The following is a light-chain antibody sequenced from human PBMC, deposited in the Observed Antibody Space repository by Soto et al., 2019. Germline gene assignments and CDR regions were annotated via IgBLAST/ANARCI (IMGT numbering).Light chain of an antibody. CDR3: QQYGSPRGT. V-gene: IGKV3-11*01. CDR2: DAS. CDR1: QSVSSY. J-gene: IGKJ1*01. Sequence: EIVLTQSPATLSLSPGERATLSCRASQSVSSYLAWYQQKPGQAPRLLIYDASNRATGIPARFSGSGSGTDFTLTISRLEPEDFAIYYCQQYGSPRGTFGQGTKVEI.